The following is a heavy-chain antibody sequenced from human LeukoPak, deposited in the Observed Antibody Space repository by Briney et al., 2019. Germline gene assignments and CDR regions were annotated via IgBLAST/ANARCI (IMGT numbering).Heavy chain of an antibody. V-gene: IGHV4-39*07. Sequence: PSETLSLTCTVSGGSISSSSYYWGWIRQPPGKGLEWIGSIYYSGNTYYNPSLKSRVTISVDTSKNQFSLKLSSVTAADTAVYYCARGPGDYTPYYYYYGMDVWAKGPRSPSP. D-gene: IGHD4-11*01. CDR3: ARGPGDYTPYYYYYGMDV. CDR1: GGSISSSSYY. J-gene: IGHJ6*02. CDR2: IYYSGNT.